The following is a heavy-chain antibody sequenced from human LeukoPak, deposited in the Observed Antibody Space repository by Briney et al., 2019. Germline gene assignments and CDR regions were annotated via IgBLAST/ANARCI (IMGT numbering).Heavy chain of an antibody. Sequence: GGSLRLSCAASGFTFSSYSMYWVRQAPGKGLEWVSYTSSSSSTIYYADSVKGRFTISRDNAKNSLYLQMNSLRAEDTAVYYCARAPAGGFWSGYYLDYWGQGTLVTVSS. CDR2: TSSSSSTI. J-gene: IGHJ4*02. V-gene: IGHV3-48*01. D-gene: IGHD3-3*01. CDR1: GFTFSSYS. CDR3: ARAPAGGFWSGYYLDY.